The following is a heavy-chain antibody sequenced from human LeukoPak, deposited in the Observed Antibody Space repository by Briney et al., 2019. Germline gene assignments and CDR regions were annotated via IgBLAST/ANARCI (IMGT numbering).Heavy chain of an antibody. J-gene: IGHJ6*02. Sequence: GGSLRLSCAASGFTFSSYEMNWVRQAPGRGLEWVSYISSSGSTIYYADSVKGRFTISRDNAKNSLYLQMNSLRAEDTAVYYCAGARITETRYYYYGMDVWGQGTTVTVSS. D-gene: IGHD3-10*01. V-gene: IGHV3-48*03. CDR3: AGARITETRYYYYGMDV. CDR1: GFTFSSYE. CDR2: ISSSGSTI.